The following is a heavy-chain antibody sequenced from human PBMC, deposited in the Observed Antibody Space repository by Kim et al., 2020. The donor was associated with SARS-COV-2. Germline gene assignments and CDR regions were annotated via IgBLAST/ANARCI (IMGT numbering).Heavy chain of an antibody. CDR3: AKDLYRMIVVEHYYYGMDV. D-gene: IGHD3-22*01. CDR1: GFTFSSYG. CDR2: ISYDGSNK. Sequence: GGSLRLSCAASGFTFSSYGMHWVRQAPGKGLEWVAVISYDGSNKYYADSVKGRFTISRDNSKNTLYLQMNSLRAEDTAVYYCAKDLYRMIVVEHYYYGMDVWGQGTTVTVSS. V-gene: IGHV3-30*18. J-gene: IGHJ6*02.